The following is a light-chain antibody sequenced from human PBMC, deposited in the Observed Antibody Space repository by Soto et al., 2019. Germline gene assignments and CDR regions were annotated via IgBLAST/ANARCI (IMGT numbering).Light chain of an antibody. V-gene: IGKV1-5*03. CDR2: KAS. Sequence: DIQMTQSHSTLSASVGDRVTITCRASQSIRNWLAWYQQRPGKAPNLLIYKASSLESGVPSRFSGSGSGTEFTLTISSLQPEDLATYYGQLYNSYSQATFGQGTKVDI. J-gene: IGKJ1*01. CDR3: QLYNSYSQAT. CDR1: QSIRNW.